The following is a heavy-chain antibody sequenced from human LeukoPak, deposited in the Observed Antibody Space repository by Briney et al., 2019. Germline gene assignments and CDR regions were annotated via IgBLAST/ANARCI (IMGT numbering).Heavy chain of an antibody. Sequence: GGSLRLSCAASGFTFTNAWMGWVRQAPGKGLEWVGRIKSKGDGETTDYAAPMKGRFTMSRDDSKATLYLQMNSLKAEDTAVYYCTTDLGITMIRGVIVYWGQGALVTVSS. V-gene: IGHV3-15*01. D-gene: IGHD3-10*01. CDR2: IKSKGDGETT. J-gene: IGHJ4*02. CDR1: GFTFTNAW. CDR3: TTDLGITMIRGVIVY.